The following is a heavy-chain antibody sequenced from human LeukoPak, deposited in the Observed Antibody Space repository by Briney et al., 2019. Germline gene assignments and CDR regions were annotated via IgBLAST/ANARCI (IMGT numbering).Heavy chain of an antibody. CDR2: INHSGST. V-gene: IGHV4-34*01. CDR3: ASSVSSGWYVDYFDY. CDR1: GGSFSGYY. D-gene: IGHD6-19*01. J-gene: IGHJ4*02. Sequence: PSETLSLTCAVYGGSFSGYYWSWIRQPPGKGLEWIGEINHSGSTNYNPSLKSRVTMSVDTSKNQFSLKLSSVTAADTAVYYCASSVSSGWYVDYFDYWGQGTLVTVSS.